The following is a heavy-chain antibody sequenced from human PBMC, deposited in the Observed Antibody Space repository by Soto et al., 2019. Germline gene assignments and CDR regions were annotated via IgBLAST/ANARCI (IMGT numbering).Heavy chain of an antibody. CDR3: ARSGPYCSSTSCYMGYYYYGMDV. V-gene: IGHV4-4*07. D-gene: IGHD2-2*02. CDR1: GGSVSSYY. Sequence: SETLSLTCTVSGGSVSSYYWSWIRQPAGKGLEWIGRIYTSGSTNYNPSLKSRVTMSVDTSKNQFSLKLSSVTAADTAVYYCARSGPYCSSTSCYMGYYYYGMDVWGQGTTVTVSS. J-gene: IGHJ6*02. CDR2: IYTSGST.